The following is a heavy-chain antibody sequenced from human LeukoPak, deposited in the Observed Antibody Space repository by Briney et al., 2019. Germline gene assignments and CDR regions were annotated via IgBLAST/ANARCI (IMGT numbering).Heavy chain of an antibody. V-gene: IGHV4-38-2*02. CDR3: ATVSPPSLDAFDI. Sequence: PSETLSLTCTVSGYSISSGYYRGWIRQPPGKGLEWIGSIYHSGSTYYNPSLKSRVTISVDTSKNQFSLKLSSVTAADTAVYYCATVSPPSLDAFDIWGQGTMVTVSS. CDR1: GYSISSGYY. J-gene: IGHJ3*02. CDR2: IYHSGST.